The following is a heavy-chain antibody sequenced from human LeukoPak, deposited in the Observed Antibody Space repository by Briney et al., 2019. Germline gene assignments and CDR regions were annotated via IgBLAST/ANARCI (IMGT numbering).Heavy chain of an antibody. Sequence: PGGSLRLSCAASGFTLRSYTMNWVRQAPGKGLEWVSSIGISSNKIYYADSVKGRFIISRDNAKNSVYLQMSSLRAEDTAVYYCARDGDRLHQQAYPGHWGQGTLVTVSS. CDR1: GFTLRSYT. J-gene: IGHJ4*02. V-gene: IGHV3-21*01. CDR3: ARDGDRLHQQAYPGH. D-gene: IGHD2-21*01. CDR2: IGISSNKI.